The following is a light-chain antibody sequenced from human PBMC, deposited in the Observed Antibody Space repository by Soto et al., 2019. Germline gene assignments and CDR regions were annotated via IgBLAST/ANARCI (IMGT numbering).Light chain of an antibody. CDR2: LNSDGSH. Sequence: QPVLTQSPSASASLGASVKLTCNLSSGHSSYAIAWHQQQPEKGPRYLMKLNSDGSHSKGDGIPDRFSGSSSGAERYLTISSLQSEDEADYYCQTWGTGNVLFGGGTQLTVL. CDR1: SGHSSYA. CDR3: QTWGTGNVL. J-gene: IGLJ2*01. V-gene: IGLV4-69*01.